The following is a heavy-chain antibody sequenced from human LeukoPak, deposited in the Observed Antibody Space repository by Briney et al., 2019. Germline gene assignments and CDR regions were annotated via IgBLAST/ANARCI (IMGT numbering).Heavy chain of an antibody. CDR2: IYYTGNT. J-gene: IGHJ4*02. CDR1: GASISDYY. Sequence: PSETLSLTCSVSGASISDYYWSWIRQPPGKGLEWIGYIYYTGNTNYNPSLKSRVTVSVDTSKNQFSLRLTSVTAADTAVYYCARGYYDSSGYSNPFDHWGQGTMVTVSS. V-gene: IGHV4-59*01. CDR3: ARGYYDSSGYSNPFDH. D-gene: IGHD3-22*01.